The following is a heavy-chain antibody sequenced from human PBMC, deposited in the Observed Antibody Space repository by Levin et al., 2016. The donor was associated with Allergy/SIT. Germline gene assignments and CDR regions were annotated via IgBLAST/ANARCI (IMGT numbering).Heavy chain of an antibody. CDR3: ARDEGAYAYYYGSGSYS. D-gene: IGHD3-10*01. V-gene: IGHV1-18*01. Sequence: WVRQAPGQGLEWMGWISAYNGNTNYAQKLQGRVTMTTDTSTSTAYMELRSLRSDDTAVYYCARDEGAYAYYYGSGSYSWGQGTLVTVSS. CDR2: ISAYNGNT. J-gene: IGHJ4*02.